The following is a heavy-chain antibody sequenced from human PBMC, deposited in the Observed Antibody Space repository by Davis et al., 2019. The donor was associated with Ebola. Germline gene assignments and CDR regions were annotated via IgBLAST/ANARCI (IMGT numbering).Heavy chain of an antibody. CDR2: TYYSSKWFN. Sequence: HSQTLSLTCAISGDSVSGNSGAWNWIRQSPSRGLEWLGRTYYSSKWFNDYAVSVNGLITINPDTSKNQFSLQLNSVTPENAAVYYCVRGWGRSGLDVWGQGTTVTVSS. CDR3: VRGWGRSGLDV. CDR1: GDSVSGNSGA. J-gene: IGHJ6*02. D-gene: IGHD3-16*01. V-gene: IGHV6-1*01.